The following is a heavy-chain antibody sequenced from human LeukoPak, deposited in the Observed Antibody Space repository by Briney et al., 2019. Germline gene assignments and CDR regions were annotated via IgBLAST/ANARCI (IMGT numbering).Heavy chain of an antibody. D-gene: IGHD3-10*01. CDR3: ARDIVGDPWYYYMDV. CDR2: ISGSGGST. V-gene: IGHV3-23*01. Sequence: PGGSLRLSCAASGFTFSSYGMSWVRQAPGKGLEWVSAISGSGGSTYYADSVKGRFTISRDNSKNTLYLQMNSLRAEDTAVYYCARDIVGDPWYYYMDVWGKGTTVTISS. CDR1: GFTFSSYG. J-gene: IGHJ6*03.